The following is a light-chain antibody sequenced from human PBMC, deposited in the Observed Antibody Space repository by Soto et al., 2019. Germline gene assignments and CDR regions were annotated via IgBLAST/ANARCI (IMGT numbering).Light chain of an antibody. CDR2: AAS. J-gene: IGKJ1*01. Sequence: AIRMTQSPSSLSASTGDRVTITCRASQGISSYLAWYHQKPGKAPKLLIYAASTLQSGFPSRFSGSGSGIDFTLTISCLQSEDLATYYCQQYYSYPPTFGQGTKVEIK. V-gene: IGKV1-8*01. CDR1: QGISSY. CDR3: QQYYSYPPT.